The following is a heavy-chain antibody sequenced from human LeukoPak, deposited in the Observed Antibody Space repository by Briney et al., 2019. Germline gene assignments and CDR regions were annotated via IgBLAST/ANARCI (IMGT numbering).Heavy chain of an antibody. CDR3: ARAYTYYDFWSGYSGWFDP. CDR1: GYTFTSYY. D-gene: IGHD3-3*01. V-gene: IGHV1-46*01. J-gene: IGHJ5*02. Sequence: GASVKVSCKASGYTFTSYYMHWVRQAPGQGLEWMGIINPSGGSTSYAQKFQGRVTMTRDTPTSTVYMELSSLRSEDTAVYYCARAYTYYDFWSGYSGWFDPWGQGTLVTVSS. CDR2: INPSGGST.